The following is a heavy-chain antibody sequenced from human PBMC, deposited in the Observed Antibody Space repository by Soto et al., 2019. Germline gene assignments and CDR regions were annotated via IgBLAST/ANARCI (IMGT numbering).Heavy chain of an antibody. CDR1: GYNFTTYW. CDR3: ARAWERIHWFDP. Sequence: PGESLKISCQVSGYNFTTYWINWVRQMPGKGLEWMGRIDPSDSYTNYSPSFQGHVTISTDNSLNTAYLQWSSLKASDTAIYYCARAWERIHWFDPWGPGTLVTVSS. V-gene: IGHV5-10-1*01. CDR2: IDPSDSYT. J-gene: IGHJ5*02. D-gene: IGHD1-26*01.